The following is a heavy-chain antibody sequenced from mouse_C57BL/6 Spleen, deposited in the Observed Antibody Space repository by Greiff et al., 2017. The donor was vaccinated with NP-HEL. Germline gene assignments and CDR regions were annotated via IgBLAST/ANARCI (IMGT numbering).Heavy chain of an antibody. V-gene: IGHV1-64*01. J-gene: IGHJ2*01. Sequence: QVQLQQPGAELVKPGASVKLSCKASGYTFTSYWMHWVKQRPGQGLEWIGMIHPNSGSTNYNEKFKSKATLTVGKSSSTAYMQLSSLTSEDSAVYYCARGDYGSSWGYFDYWGQGTTLTVSS. CDR1: GYTFTSYW. D-gene: IGHD1-1*01. CDR3: ARGDYGSSWGYFDY. CDR2: IHPNSGST.